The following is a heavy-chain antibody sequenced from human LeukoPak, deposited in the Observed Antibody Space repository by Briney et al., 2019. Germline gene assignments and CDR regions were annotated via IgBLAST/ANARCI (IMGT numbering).Heavy chain of an antibody. CDR3: ARVSGDYGDYGFDY. Sequence: PSETLSLTCGVSGGSFSRYYWSWIRQPAGKGLEWIGRIYTSVSTNYNPSLKSRVTMSVDTSKNQFSLKLSSVTAADTAVYYCARVSGDYGDYGFDYWGQGTLVTVSS. D-gene: IGHD4-17*01. CDR2: IYTSVST. CDR1: GGSFSRYY. J-gene: IGHJ4*02. V-gene: IGHV4-4*07.